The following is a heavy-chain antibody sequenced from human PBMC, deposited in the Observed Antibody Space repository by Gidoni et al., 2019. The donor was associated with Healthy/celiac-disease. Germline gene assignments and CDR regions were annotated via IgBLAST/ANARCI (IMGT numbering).Heavy chain of an antibody. J-gene: IGHJ4*02. Sequence: EVQLVESGGGLVQPGRSLRLSCAASGFTFDDYAMHWVRQAPGKGLEWVSGISWNSGSIGYADSVKGRFTISRDNAKNSLYLQMNSLRAEDTALYYCAKGGRLMQWLEDDFDYWGQGTLVTVSS. CDR1: GFTFDDYA. D-gene: IGHD6-19*01. CDR2: ISWNSGSI. V-gene: IGHV3-9*01. CDR3: AKGGRLMQWLEDDFDY.